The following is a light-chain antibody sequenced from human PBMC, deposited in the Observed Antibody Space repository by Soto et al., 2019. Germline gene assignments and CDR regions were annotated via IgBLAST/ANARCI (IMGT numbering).Light chain of an antibody. Sequence: QSVLTQPPSASGTPGQRVTISCSGGRCNMASNTVHWYQQLPGMAPRLLIYSNDERPSGVPDRFSGSKSGTSASLAISSLQSDDEADYYCATWDDSLNGPVFGGGTKLTVL. CDR1: RCNMASNT. V-gene: IGLV1-44*01. CDR3: ATWDDSLNGPV. CDR2: SND. J-gene: IGLJ3*02.